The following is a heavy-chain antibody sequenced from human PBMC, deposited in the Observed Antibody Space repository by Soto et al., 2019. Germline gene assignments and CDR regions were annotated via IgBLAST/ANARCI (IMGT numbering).Heavy chain of an antibody. CDR2: ISRSGSTR. J-gene: IGHJ6*04. V-gene: IGHV3-11*04. CDR1: GFKVTDYY. CDR3: AKGEDGFLYYCVDV. Sequence: QAQLVESGGGLVKPGGSLTLSCAVSGFKVTDYYMSWIRQAPGKGLDWVAMISRSGSTRHYADSVNGRFTISKDNAKNSRYLLMTSLSPEYTAVYYCAKGEDGFLYYCVDVWRKGTTV. D-gene: IGHD3-10*01.